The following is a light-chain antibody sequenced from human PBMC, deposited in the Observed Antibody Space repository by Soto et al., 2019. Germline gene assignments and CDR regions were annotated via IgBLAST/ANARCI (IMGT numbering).Light chain of an antibody. V-gene: IGKV3-15*01. CDR3: QQHDQGWT. CDR2: GAS. J-gene: IGKJ1*01. Sequence: EMVMTKSPATLSVSLGERATLSCRASQRVRTKLVWYQQKPGQAPRLLIYGASTRATGIPARFSGSGYGTEFILTISNLQSEDFAVYYCQQHDQGWTFGQGTKVEIK. CDR1: QRVRTK.